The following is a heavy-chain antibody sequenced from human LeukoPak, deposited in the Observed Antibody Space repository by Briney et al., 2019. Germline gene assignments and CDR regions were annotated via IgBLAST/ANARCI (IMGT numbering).Heavy chain of an antibody. Sequence: PGGSLRLSCAASGFTFSSYGMHWVRQAPGKGLEWVSAISGSGGSTYYADSVKGRFTFSRDNSKNTLYLQMNSLRAEDTAVYYCARHYDSSGYYYLDYWGQGTLVTVSS. CDR2: ISGSGGST. CDR3: ARHYDSSGYYYLDY. D-gene: IGHD3-22*01. J-gene: IGHJ4*02. V-gene: IGHV3-23*01. CDR1: GFTFSSYG.